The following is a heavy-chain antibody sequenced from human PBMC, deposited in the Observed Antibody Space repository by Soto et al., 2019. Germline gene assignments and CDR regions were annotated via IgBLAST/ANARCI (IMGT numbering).Heavy chain of an antibody. J-gene: IGHJ5*02. CDR1: GGSISIGTDY. D-gene: IGHD3-10*01. CDR2: IHYSGST. V-gene: IGHV4-39*07. CDR3: ARTYGSGKRFDP. Sequence: NPSETLSLTCDVSGGSISIGTDYWGWIRQPPGKGLEWIGNIHYSGSTNYNPSLKSRVTISVDKSKNQFSLELRSVTAADTAMYYCARTYGSGKRFDPWGQRTLVTVSS.